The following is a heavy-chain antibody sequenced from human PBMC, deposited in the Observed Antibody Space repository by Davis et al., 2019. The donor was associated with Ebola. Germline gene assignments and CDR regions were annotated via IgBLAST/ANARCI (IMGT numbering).Heavy chain of an antibody. CDR3: ARGGTYRPYYFDY. CDR1: GYSISSGYY. J-gene: IGHJ4*02. Sequence: PSETLSLTCAVSGYSISSGYYWTWIRQPPGKGLEWIGEINDSGGTNDNPSLKSRVTISIDTSKNQISLEVTSVTAADTAVYYCARGGTYRPYYFDYWGQGTLVTVSS. D-gene: IGHD3-16*02. V-gene: IGHV4-34*01. CDR2: INDSGGT.